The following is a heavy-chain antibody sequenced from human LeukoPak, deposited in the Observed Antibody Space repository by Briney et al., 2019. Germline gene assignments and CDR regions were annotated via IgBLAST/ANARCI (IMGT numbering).Heavy chain of an antibody. CDR3: ARVGFGANSFAS. V-gene: IGHV3-20*04. Sequence: GGSLRLSCAASGFAFDDYGMSWVRQVPGKGLEWVSDANWNGGSTGYAASVKGRFIISRDNVKNSLFLQMNSLRAEDTAFYYCARVGFGANSFASLGQATLLTESS. CDR1: GFAFDDYG. J-gene: IGHJ4*02. CDR2: ANWNGGST. D-gene: IGHD4/OR15-4a*01.